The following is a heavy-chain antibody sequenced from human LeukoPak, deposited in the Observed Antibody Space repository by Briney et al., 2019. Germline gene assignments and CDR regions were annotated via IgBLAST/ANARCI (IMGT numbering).Heavy chain of an antibody. CDR3: ARTFERSEREVAGGIDY. D-gene: IGHD5-12*01. V-gene: IGHV4-34*01. CDR2: ISHSGST. CDR1: GGSFRGYY. J-gene: IGHJ4*02. Sequence: PSETLSLTCAVSGGSFRGYYWSWIREPPGKRLGWIGEISHSGSTNYNPSLKRRVTIAVDTSKNQFSLKLSSVIAADTAVYYCARTFERSEREVAGGIDYWGQGTLVTVSS.